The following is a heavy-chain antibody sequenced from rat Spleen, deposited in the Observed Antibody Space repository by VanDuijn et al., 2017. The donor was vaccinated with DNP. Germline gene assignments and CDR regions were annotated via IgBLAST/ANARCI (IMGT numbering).Heavy chain of an antibody. CDR2: ITSDGASA. D-gene: IGHD4-3*01. Sequence: EVQLVESGGDLVQPGRSMKLSCAASGLTFSDYGMAWVRQAPKRGLEWVATITSDGASAYYRDSVKGRFTISRDNAKNTLYLQMSSLRSEDMATYYCARWNSGHFDYWGQGVMVPVSS. J-gene: IGHJ2*01. CDR3: ARWNSGHFDY. CDR1: GLTFSDYG. V-gene: IGHV5-22*01.